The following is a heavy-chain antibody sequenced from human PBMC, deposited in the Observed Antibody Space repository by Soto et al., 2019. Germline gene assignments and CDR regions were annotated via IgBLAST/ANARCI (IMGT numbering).Heavy chain of an antibody. J-gene: IGHJ6*02. Sequence: PSETLSLTCTVSGGSISSNSYYWCWLRQPPGKGLEWIGSIYYSGSTYYNPSLKSRVTISVDTSKNQFSLKLSSVTAADTAVYYCATDSGYDNQGMDVWGQGTTVT. CDR1: GGSISSNSYY. D-gene: IGHD5-12*01. CDR3: ATDSGYDNQGMDV. V-gene: IGHV4-39*01. CDR2: IYYSGST.